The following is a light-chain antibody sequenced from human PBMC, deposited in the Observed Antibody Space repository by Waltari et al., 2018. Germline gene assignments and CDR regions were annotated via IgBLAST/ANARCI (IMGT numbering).Light chain of an antibody. V-gene: IGKV3-20*01. J-gene: IGKJ1*01. CDR2: DAS. CDR3: QQYGNSPWT. CDR1: QSVRSSY. Sequence: EIVLTQSPGTLSLSPGERATLSCRARQSVRSSYLAWYQQNPGQAPRLLIHDASRRATGIPDRFSGSGSGTDFTLTITGLEPEDFAVYYCQQYGNSPWTFAQGTKVEIK.